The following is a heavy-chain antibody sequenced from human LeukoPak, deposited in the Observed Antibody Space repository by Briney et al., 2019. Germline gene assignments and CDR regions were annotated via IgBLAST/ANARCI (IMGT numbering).Heavy chain of an antibody. J-gene: IGHJ4*02. V-gene: IGHV3-23*01. CDR3: ARIRSSGWYADY. Sequence: GGSLRLSCAASGFTFSSYAMGWVRQAPGKGLEWVSTIYSSGGSTYYADSLKGRFTISRGNSKNTLYLQMNSLRAEDTAVYYCARIRSSGWYADYWGQGTLVTVSS. CDR2: IYSSGGST. D-gene: IGHD6-13*01. CDR1: GFTFSSYA.